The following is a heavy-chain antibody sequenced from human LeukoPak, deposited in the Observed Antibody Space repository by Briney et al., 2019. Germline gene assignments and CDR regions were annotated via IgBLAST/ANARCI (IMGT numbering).Heavy chain of an antibody. D-gene: IGHD6-19*01. V-gene: IGHV4-34*01. J-gene: IGHJ4*02. CDR2: INHSGST. CDR1: GGSFSGYY. Sequence: SETLSLTCAVYGGSFSGYYWSWIRQPPGKGLEWIGEINHSGSTNYNPSLKSRVTISVDTSKNQFSLKLSSVTAADTAVYYCARHGRWSQWLVQSFDYWGQGTLVTVSS. CDR3: ARHGRWSQWLVQSFDY.